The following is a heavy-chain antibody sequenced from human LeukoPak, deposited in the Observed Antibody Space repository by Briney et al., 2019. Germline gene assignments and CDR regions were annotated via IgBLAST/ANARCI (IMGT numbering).Heavy chain of an antibody. CDR2: IGIDSGNT. Sequence: GGSLRLSCAASGFTFSDYSMNSVRQAPGKGLEWISYIGIDSGNTNYADSVKGRFTISGDKAKNSLYLQMNSLRVEDTAVYYCARDYKYAFDNWGQGTLVTVSS. CDR1: GFTFSDYS. CDR3: ARDYKYAFDN. D-gene: IGHD5-24*01. V-gene: IGHV3-48*01. J-gene: IGHJ4*02.